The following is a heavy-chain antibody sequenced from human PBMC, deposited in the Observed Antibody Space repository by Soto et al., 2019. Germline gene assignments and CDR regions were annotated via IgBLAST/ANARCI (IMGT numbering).Heavy chain of an antibody. V-gene: IGHV1-69*02. J-gene: IGHJ4*02. CDR2: IIPILGIA. D-gene: IGHD4-17*01. CDR1: GGTFSSYT. Sequence: QVQLVQSGAEVKKPGSSVKVSCKASGGTFSSYTISWVRQAPGQGIEWMGSIIPILGIANYAQKLQGRVTITADKSTSTAYMELSSLRSEDTAVYYCARYGDYANYSDYWGQGTLVTVSS. CDR3: ARYGDYANYSDY.